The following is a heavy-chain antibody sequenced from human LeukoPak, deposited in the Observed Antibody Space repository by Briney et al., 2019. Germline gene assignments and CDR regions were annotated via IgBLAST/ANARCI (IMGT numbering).Heavy chain of an antibody. CDR2: INHSGST. CDR3: ARGVWFGELRYMDV. Sequence: SETLSLTCAVYGGSFSGYYWSWVRQPPGKGLEWIGEINHSGSTNYNPSLKSRVTISVDTSKNQFSLKLSSVTAADTAVYYCARGVWFGELRYMDVWGKGTTVTVSS. V-gene: IGHV4-34*01. CDR1: GGSFSGYY. J-gene: IGHJ6*03. D-gene: IGHD3-10*01.